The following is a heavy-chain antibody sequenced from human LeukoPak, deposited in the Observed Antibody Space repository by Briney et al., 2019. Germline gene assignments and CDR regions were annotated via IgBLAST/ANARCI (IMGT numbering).Heavy chain of an antibody. CDR1: GFTFSRYW. D-gene: IGHD1-26*01. J-gene: IGHJ3*02. CDR3: AIDREGGRDAFDI. CDR2: IKQDGSEK. Sequence: PGESLRLSCAASGFTFSRYWMSWVRQPPGKGLELVANIKQDGSEKFYGDSVKGRFTISRDNAKNSLYLQMNSITADATAVYYCAIDREGGRDAFDIWGKGTMVTVSS. V-gene: IGHV3-7*01.